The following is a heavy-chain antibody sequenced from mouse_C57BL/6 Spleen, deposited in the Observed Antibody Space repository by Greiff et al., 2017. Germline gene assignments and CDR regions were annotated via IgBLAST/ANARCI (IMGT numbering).Heavy chain of an antibody. Sequence: QVQLQQPGAELVKPGASVKMSCKASGYTFTSYWITWVKQRPGQGLEWIGDIYPGSGSTNYNEKFKSKATLTVDTSSSTAYMQLSSLTSEDSAVYYCANTVVANGAMDYWGQGTSVTVSS. CDR2: IYPGSGST. V-gene: IGHV1-55*01. J-gene: IGHJ4*01. CDR3: ANTVVANGAMDY. D-gene: IGHD1-1*01. CDR1: GYTFTSYW.